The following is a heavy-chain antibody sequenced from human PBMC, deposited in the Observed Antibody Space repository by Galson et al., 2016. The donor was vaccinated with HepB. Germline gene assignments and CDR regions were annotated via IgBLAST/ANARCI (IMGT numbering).Heavy chain of an antibody. J-gene: IGHJ3*02. D-gene: IGHD3-10*01. CDR1: GGSVSSSSYY. Sequence: ETLSLTCTVSGGSVSSSSYYWGWIRQPPGKGLEWIGSSYYSGSTYYNPSLKSRVTISVDTSKNQFSLKLSSVTAADTAVYYCARGNYSAFDIWGQGTMVTVSS. CDR2: SYYSGST. CDR3: ARGNYSAFDI. V-gene: IGHV4-39*07.